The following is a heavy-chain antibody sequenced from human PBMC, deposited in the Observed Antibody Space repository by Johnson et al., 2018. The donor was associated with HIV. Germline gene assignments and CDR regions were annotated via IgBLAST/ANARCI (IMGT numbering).Heavy chain of an antibody. CDR2: ISYDGSSK. CDR1: RFTFSTYG. Sequence: QMQLVESGGGVVQPGRSLRLSCAASRFTFSTYGMHWVRQAPGKGLEWVAVISYDGSSKFYADSVKGRFTISRDNSKNTLYLQMNSLRAGDTAVYYCARGGVTGEDHAFDNWGQGTMVSVSS. J-gene: IGHJ3*02. D-gene: IGHD7-27*01. V-gene: IGHV3-30*03. CDR3: ARGGVTGEDHAFDN.